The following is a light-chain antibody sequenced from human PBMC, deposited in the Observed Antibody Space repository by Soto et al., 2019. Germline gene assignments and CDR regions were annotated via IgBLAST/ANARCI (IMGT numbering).Light chain of an antibody. CDR3: QRAATFPLT. J-gene: IGKJ4*01. CDR2: GIS. V-gene: IGKV1-12*01. CDR1: QAFGNL. Sequence: DIQMTQAPSAVYASVEDRVIITGRASQAFGNLLAWYQQKRGKAPKLLIYGISTLQEGVPSRFSGSESGADFTLSIRSVQPEDYATYYCQRAATFPLTFGGAADGEI.